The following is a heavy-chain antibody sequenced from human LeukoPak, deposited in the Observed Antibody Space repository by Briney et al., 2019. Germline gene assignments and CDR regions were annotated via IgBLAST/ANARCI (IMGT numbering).Heavy chain of an antibody. V-gene: IGHV3-7*01. CDR1: GFTFSDFW. CDR3: ARDLFCSSTSCYVRGFDY. Sequence: GGSLRLSCAASGFTFSDFWMTWVRQAPGRGLEWVANIKHDGSNKYYADSVKGRFTISRDNSKNTLYLQMNSLRAEDTAVYYCARDLFCSSTSCYVRGFDYWGQGTLVTVSS. D-gene: IGHD2-2*01. J-gene: IGHJ4*02. CDR2: IKHDGSNK.